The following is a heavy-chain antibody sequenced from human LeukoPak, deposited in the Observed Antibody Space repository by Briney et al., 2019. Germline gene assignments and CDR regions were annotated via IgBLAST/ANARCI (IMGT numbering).Heavy chain of an antibody. V-gene: IGHV4-34*01. CDR2: INHSGST. CDR3: ARGSMVDY. D-gene: IGHD2/OR15-2a*01. Sequence: PSETLSLTCTVSGGSISSYYWSWIRQPPGRGLEWIGEINHSGSTNYNPSLKSRVTISVDTSKNQFSLKLSSVTAADTAVYYCARGSMVDYWGQGTLVTVSS. CDR1: GGSISSYY. J-gene: IGHJ4*02.